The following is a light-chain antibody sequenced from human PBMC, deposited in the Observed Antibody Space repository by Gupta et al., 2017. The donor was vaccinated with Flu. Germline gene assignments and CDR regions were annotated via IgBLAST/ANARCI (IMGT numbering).Light chain of an antibody. CDR3: GAWDANLNGVV. J-gene: IGLJ3*02. Sequence: QSVLTQPSSASATPVQRVIISCSGTSSNIGSNTVNWYQQLPGSATKLLIYRTNQRPSGVNDRGSCYSAGNYASPVTIGLQSEEEADDYCGAWDANLNGVVFGGGTRLTVL. V-gene: IGLV1-44*01. CDR1: SSNIGSNT. CDR2: RTN.